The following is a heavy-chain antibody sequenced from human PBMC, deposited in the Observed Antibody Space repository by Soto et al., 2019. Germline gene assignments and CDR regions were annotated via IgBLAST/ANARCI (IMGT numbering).Heavy chain of an antibody. J-gene: IGHJ4*02. D-gene: IGHD5-12*01. CDR3: ARGLDGYNSPYSLDY. CDR2: IIPIFGTA. Sequence: GASVKVSCKASGGTFSSYAISWVRQAPGQGLEWMGGIIPIFGTANYAQKFQGRVTITADESTSTAYMELSSLRSEDTAVYYCARGLDGYNSPYSLDYWGQGTLVTVSS. V-gene: IGHV1-69*13. CDR1: GGTFSSYA.